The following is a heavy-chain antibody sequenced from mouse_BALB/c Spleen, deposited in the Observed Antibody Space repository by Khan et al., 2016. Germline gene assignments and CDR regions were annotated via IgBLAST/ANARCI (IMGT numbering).Heavy chain of an antibody. CDR2: INPDSSTI. CDR1: GFDFSRYW. CDR3: ARLHYYGRFAY. Sequence: EVKLLESGGGLVQPGGSLTLSCAASGFDFSRYWMSWVRQAPGKGLEWIGEINPDSSTINYTPSLKDKFIISRDNAKNKLYLQLSKVRSEDTALYYCARLHYYGRFAYWGQGTLVTVSA. D-gene: IGHD1-2*01. V-gene: IGHV4-1*02. J-gene: IGHJ3*01.